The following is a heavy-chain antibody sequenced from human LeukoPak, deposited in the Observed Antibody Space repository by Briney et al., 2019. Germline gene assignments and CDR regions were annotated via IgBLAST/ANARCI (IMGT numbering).Heavy chain of an antibody. J-gene: IGHJ5*02. CDR3: ARAVGFDP. Sequence: PGGSLRLSCAASGFTFSSYAMHWVRQAPGKGLEWVAVISYDGSNKYYADSVKGRFTISRDNSKNTLYLQMNSLRAEDTAVYYCARAVGFDPWGQGTLVTVSS. D-gene: IGHD2-21*01. CDR2: ISYDGSNK. CDR1: GFTFSSYA. V-gene: IGHV3-30*04.